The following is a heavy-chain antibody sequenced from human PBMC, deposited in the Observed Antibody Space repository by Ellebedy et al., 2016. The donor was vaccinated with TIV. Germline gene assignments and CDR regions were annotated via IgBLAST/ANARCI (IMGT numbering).Heavy chain of an antibody. V-gene: IGHV3-33*01. CDR3: ARDRYYDSSGPLATDV. Sequence: PGGSLRLSCAASGFTFSTYGLHWVRQAPGKGLEWVAVVWYDGSDKYYADSVKGRFTISRDNSKNTLYLQMNSLRAEDTAVYYCARDRYYDSSGPLATDVWGQGTTVTVSS. CDR2: VWYDGSDK. D-gene: IGHD3-22*01. CDR1: GFTFSTYG. J-gene: IGHJ6*02.